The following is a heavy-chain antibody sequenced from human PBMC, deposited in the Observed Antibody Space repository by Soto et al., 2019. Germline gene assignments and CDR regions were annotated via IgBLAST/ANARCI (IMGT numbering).Heavy chain of an antibody. CDR3: AKARGYGSGSYYRD. D-gene: IGHD3-10*01. V-gene: IGHV3-23*01. CDR1: GFTFSSYA. CDR2: ISGSGGST. Sequence: EVQLLESGGGLVQPGGSLRLSCAASGFTFSSYAMSWVRQAPGKGLEWVSAISGSGGSTYYADSVKGRFTISRDNSKNTLYLQMDSLRAEDTAVYYCAKARGYGSGSYYRDWGQGTLVTVSS. J-gene: IGHJ4*02.